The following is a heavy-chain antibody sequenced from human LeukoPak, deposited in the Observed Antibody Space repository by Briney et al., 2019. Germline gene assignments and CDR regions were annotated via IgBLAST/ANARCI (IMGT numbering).Heavy chain of an antibody. Sequence: SGGSLRLSCAASGFTFRNYVIHWVRQAPGKGLEWVAVTSSDLNVKLYADSVKGRFTISRDNSRSTLYLQMNSLRPEDTAIYYCAREGYYGSGIDYWGQGTLVTVSS. V-gene: IGHV3-30-3*01. CDR2: TSSDLNVK. D-gene: IGHD3-10*01. J-gene: IGHJ4*02. CDR3: AREGYYGSGIDY. CDR1: GFTFRNYV.